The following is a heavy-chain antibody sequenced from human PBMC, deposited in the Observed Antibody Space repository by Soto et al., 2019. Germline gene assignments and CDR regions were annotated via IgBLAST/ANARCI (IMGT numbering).Heavy chain of an antibody. J-gene: IGHJ4*02. CDR2: ISGSGGST. CDR3: ATDSPNYYDSSGYSNY. V-gene: IGHV3-23*01. D-gene: IGHD3-22*01. Sequence: VGSLRLSCAASGFTFSSYAMSWVRQAPGKGLEWVSAISGSGGSTYYADSVKGRFTISRDNSKNTLYLQMNSLRAEDTAVYYCATDSPNYYDSSGYSNYWGQGTLVTVSS. CDR1: GFTFSSYA.